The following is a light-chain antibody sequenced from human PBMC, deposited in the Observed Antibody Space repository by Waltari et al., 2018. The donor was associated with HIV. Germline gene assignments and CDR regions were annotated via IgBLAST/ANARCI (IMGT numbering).Light chain of an antibody. CDR3: QTTDRNGVVA. V-gene: IGLV3-25*03. J-gene: IGLJ2*01. CDR2: QDN. CDR1: ALTRPD. Sequence: SSALTQTPSVSVYPGQTATITCSGEALTRPDAHWDHQREGQAPLLVIFQDNKRPSGIPERFSASRTMTVLTWTISGVQTEDEGEYYCQTTDRNGVVAVGGGTKVTVL.